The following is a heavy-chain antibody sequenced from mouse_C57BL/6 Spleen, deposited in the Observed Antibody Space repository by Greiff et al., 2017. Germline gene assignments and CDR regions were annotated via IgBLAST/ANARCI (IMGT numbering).Heavy chain of an antibody. V-gene: IGHV1-39*01. CDR2: INPNYGTT. CDR3: TRSSYCYGSSHWYFDV. D-gene: IGHD1-1*01. CDR1: GYSFTDYN. J-gene: IGHJ1*03. Sequence: EVQLQQSGPELVKPGASVKISCKASGYSFTDYNMNWVKQSNGKSLEWIGVINPNYGTTSYNQKFKGKATLTVDQSSSTAYMQLNSLTSEDSAIYYCTRSSYCYGSSHWYFDVWGTGTTVTVSS.